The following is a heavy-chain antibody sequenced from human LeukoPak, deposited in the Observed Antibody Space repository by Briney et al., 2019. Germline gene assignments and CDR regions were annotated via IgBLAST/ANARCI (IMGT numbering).Heavy chain of an antibody. J-gene: IGHJ4*02. V-gene: IGHV1-24*01. CDR1: GYTLTELS. Sequence: ASVKVSCKVSGYTLTELSMHWVRQAPGKGLEWMGGFDPEDGETIYAQKSQGRVTMTEDTSTDTAYMELSSLRSEDTAVYYCATVVAGTTYFDYWGQGTLVTVSS. CDR3: ATVVAGTTYFDY. CDR2: FDPEDGET. D-gene: IGHD6-19*01.